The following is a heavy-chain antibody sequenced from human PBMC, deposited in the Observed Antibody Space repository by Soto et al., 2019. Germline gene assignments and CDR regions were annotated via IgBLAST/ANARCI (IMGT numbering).Heavy chain of an antibody. CDR2: ISGSDSRT. Sequence: EVQILESGGSLVQPGGSLRLSCAASGFTFSTAALNWVRQAPGRGLEWVSLISGSDSRTYYADSVKGRFTISRDNSKNTLYLDMNSLRAEDTAVYYCAKSLDIHYKNWLDPWGQGTLVTVSS. D-gene: IGHD4-4*01. V-gene: IGHV3-23*01. J-gene: IGHJ5*02. CDR1: GFTFSTAA. CDR3: AKSLDIHYKNWLDP.